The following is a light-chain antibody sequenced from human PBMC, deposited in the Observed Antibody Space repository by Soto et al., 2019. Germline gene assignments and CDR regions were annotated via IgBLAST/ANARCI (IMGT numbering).Light chain of an antibody. CDR2: GAS. V-gene: IGKV3-20*01. J-gene: IGKJ3*01. CDR3: HPYGTAPLT. Sequence: EVVLTQSPGTLSLSPGERATLSCRASQSVAANYLAWYQQKRGQALRLLIYGASSRATGIPDRFSGSGSGTDFTLTISRLEPEDFSVYYCHPYGTAPLTFGTGTKVDIK. CDR1: QSVAANY.